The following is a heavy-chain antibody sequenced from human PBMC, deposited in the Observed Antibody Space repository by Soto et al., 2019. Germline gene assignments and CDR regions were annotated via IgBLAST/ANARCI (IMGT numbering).Heavy chain of an antibody. J-gene: IGHJ5*02. CDR3: ARLGYCDGDACYRPNWFDP. V-gene: IGHV4-59*08. CDR1: GDSISDHH. D-gene: IGHD2-21*02. Sequence: SETLSLTCTVSGDSISDHHWNWIRQPPGKGLEWIGYIYYSGSTYYNPSLESRVTISVDTSKNQFSLNLRSVTAADTAVYYCARLGYCDGDACYRPNWFDPWGQGTVVTVS. CDR2: IYYSGST.